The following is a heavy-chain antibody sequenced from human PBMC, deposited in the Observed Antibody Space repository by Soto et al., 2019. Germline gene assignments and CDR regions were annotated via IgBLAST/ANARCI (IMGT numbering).Heavy chain of an antibody. CDR3: AKNYYFDY. CDR2: INVDDNT. V-gene: IGHV3-23*01. Sequence: GGSLRLSCAAPGFIFTSYAMSWVRQAPGKGLEWVSSINVDDNTYYAESVRGRFTISRDNSKNTLYLQMNSLRAEDTALYYCAKNYYFDYWGRGTLVTVSS. CDR1: GFIFTSYA. J-gene: IGHJ4*02.